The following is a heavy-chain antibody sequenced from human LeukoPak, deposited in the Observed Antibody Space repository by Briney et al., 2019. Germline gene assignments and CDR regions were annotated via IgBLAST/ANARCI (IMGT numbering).Heavy chain of an antibody. Sequence: PETLSLTCTLSGGSSRTFYWTWIRQPPGKGLEWIGYIYYTGSTNYNPSLNSRVSISLDTSKNQFSLRLTSVTAADTAVYYCARRVATNPKWCFDNWGQGILVTVSS. V-gene: IGHV4-59*08. D-gene: IGHD2-15*01. J-gene: IGHJ4*02. CDR1: GGSSRTFY. CDR3: ARRVATNPKWCFDN. CDR2: IYYTGST.